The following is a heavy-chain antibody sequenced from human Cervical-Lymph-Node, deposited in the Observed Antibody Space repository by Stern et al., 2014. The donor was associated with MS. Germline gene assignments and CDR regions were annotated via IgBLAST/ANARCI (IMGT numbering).Heavy chain of an antibody. CDR2: IYPGDSET. CDR3: ARRGHGYMGIDY. J-gene: IGHJ4*02. Sequence: EVQLVESGAEVKKPGESLRISCEVSGYRFTNNWIGWGRQMPGKGLEWMGIIYPGDSETRYSPSFQGQVTILVDKSNTTTSLQWSSLKASDTAIYYCARRGHGYMGIDYWGQGTLVTVSS. CDR1: GYRFTNNW. D-gene: IGHD1-1*01. V-gene: IGHV5-51*03.